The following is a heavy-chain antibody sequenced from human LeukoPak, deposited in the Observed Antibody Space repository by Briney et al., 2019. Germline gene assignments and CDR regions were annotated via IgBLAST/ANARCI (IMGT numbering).Heavy chain of an antibody. Sequence: ASVKVSCKASGYTFTSYAMHWVRQAPGQRLEWMGWINAGNGNTKYSQKFQGRVTITRDTSASTAYMELSSLRSEDTAVYYCARGPIVATARYFDYWGQGTLVTVSS. CDR2: INAGNGNT. D-gene: IGHD5-12*01. CDR3: ARGPIVATARYFDY. V-gene: IGHV1-3*01. J-gene: IGHJ4*02. CDR1: GYTFTSYA.